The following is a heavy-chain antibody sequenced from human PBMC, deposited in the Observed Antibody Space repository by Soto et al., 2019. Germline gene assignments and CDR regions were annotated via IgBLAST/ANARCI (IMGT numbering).Heavy chain of an antibody. D-gene: IGHD3-10*01. V-gene: IGHV3-21*01. CDR3: ARDEILKWFGELSRLDQGHYYYYGMDV. CDR1: GFTFSSYS. Sequence: PGGSLRLSCAASGFTFSSYSMNWVRQAPGKGLEWVSSISSSSSYIYYADSVKGRFTISRDNAKNSLYLQMNSLRAEDTAVYYCARDEILKWFGELSRLDQGHYYYYGMDVWGQGTTVTVPS. CDR2: ISSSSSYI. J-gene: IGHJ6*02.